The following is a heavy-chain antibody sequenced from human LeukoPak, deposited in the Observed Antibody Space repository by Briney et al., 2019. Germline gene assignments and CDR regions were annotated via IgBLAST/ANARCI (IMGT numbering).Heavy chain of an antibody. CDR3: AKDKGRITLAAPKDAFDM. D-gene: IGHD1-20*01. J-gene: IGHJ3*02. CDR2: ISGSGRRT. CDR1: GFTFTRSG. Sequence: GGSLRLSCAASGFTFTRSGMTCVRQAPGKGLEWVSAISGSGRRTYYAESVRGRFTISRDNSKNTLYLQMNSLRAEDTAIYYCAKDKGRITLAAPKDAFDMWGQGTKVTVTS. V-gene: IGHV3-23*01.